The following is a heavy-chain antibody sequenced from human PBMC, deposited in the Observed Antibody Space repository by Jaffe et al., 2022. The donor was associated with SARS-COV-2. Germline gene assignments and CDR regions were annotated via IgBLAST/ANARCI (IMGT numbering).Heavy chain of an antibody. V-gene: IGHV3-30-3*01. Sequence: QVQLVESGGGVVQPGRSLRLSCAASGFTFSSYAMHWVRQAPGKGLEWVAVISYDGSNKYYADSVKGRFTISRDNSKNTLYLQMNSLRAEDTAVYYCARGPHKSSKIVVDNFPIDYWGQGTLVTVSS. CDR2: ISYDGSNK. CDR3: ARGPHKSSKIVVDNFPIDY. J-gene: IGHJ4*02. D-gene: IGHD3-22*01. CDR1: GFTFSSYA.